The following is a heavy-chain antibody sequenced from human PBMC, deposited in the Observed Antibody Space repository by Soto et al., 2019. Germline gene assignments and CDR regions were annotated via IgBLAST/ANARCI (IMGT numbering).Heavy chain of an antibody. V-gene: IGHV5-51*01. J-gene: IGHJ4*02. CDR2: IYPGDSDT. Sequence: GESLKISCKGSGYSFTSYWIGWVRQMPGKGLEWMGIIYPGDSDTRYSPSFQGQVTISADKSISTAYLQWSSPKASDTAMYYCARGRGLYDSSGYYFDYWGQGTLVTVSS. CDR1: GYSFTSYW. CDR3: ARGRGLYDSSGYYFDY. D-gene: IGHD3-22*01.